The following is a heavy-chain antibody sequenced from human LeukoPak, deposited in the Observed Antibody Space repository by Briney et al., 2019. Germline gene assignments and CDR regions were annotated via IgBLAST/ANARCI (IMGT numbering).Heavy chain of an antibody. CDR1: GGTFSRYG. Sequence: SVKVSCKASGGTFSRYGISWVRQAPGQGLEWVGEIIPMFGTANSAQKFQGRVTITADESTSTVYMELSSLRSEDTAVYYCARDSIVATTHSYFDYWGQGTLVTVSS. J-gene: IGHJ4*02. CDR2: IIPMFGTA. V-gene: IGHV1-69*13. D-gene: IGHD5-12*01. CDR3: ARDSIVATTHSYFDY.